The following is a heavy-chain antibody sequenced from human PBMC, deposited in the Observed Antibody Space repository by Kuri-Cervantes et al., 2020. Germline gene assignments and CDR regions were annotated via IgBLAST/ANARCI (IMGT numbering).Heavy chain of an antibody. J-gene: IGHJ2*01. Sequence: SQTLSLTCAVSGYSISSTYYWGWIRQPPGKGLEWIGEINHSGSTNYNPSLKSRVTISVDTSKNQFSLKLSSVTAADTAVYYCARGQHSRRSYWYFDLWGRGTLVTVSS. CDR3: ARGQHSRRSYWYFDL. V-gene: IGHV4-38-2*01. CDR1: GYSISSTYY. CDR2: INHSGST.